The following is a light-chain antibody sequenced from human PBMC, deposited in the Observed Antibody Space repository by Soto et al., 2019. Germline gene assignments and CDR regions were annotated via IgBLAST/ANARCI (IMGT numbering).Light chain of an antibody. J-gene: IGLJ2*01. CDR1: SSDIGGYNY. Sequence: QSVLTQPASVSGSPGQSITISCTGTSSDIGGYNYVSWYQQHPGKAPKLMIYEVSNRPSGVSNRFSASKSGNTASLTISGLQAEDEADYYCSSYASNNSVLFTVLFGGGTKLTVL. V-gene: IGLV2-14*01. CDR2: EVS. CDR3: SSYASNNSVLFTVL.